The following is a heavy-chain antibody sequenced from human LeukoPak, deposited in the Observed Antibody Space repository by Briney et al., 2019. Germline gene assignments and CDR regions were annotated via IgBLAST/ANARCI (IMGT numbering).Heavy chain of an antibody. CDR2: IFSGGST. CDR1: GGSISSSTFY. CDR3: ARRGGRDYGSGSYWVT. D-gene: IGHD3-10*01. Sequence: PSETLSLTCTVSGGSISSSTFYWGWIRQPPGKGLEWIGSIFSGGSTYYNPSLKSRVTISVDTSKNQFSLKLSSVTAADTAVYYCARRGGRDYGSGSYWVTWGQGTLVSVSS. V-gene: IGHV4-39*01. J-gene: IGHJ4*02.